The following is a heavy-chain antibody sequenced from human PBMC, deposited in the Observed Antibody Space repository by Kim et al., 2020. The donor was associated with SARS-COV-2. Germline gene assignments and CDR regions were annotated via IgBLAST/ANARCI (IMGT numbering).Heavy chain of an antibody. Sequence: SETLSLTCSVSGGSISGYYWSWIRKPPGKGLEWIGDIFYSGTTNYIPSLKSRVTISIDTSKNLFSLRLTSVTAADTALYYCARLNALFFGSPSDYCG. CDR2: IFYSGTT. D-gene: IGHD3-10*02. CDR3: ARLNALFFGSPSDY. CDR1: GGSISGYY. V-gene: IGHV4-59*08. J-gene: IGHJ4*01.